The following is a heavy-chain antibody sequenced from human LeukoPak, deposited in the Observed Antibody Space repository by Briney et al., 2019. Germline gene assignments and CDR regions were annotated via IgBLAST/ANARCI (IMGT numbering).Heavy chain of an antibody. V-gene: IGHV4-59*01. D-gene: IGHD6-13*01. CDR2: IYYSGTT. CDR1: GGSISSYY. CDR3: ARGVYIAAAQYGY. Sequence: PSETLSLTCTVSGGSISSYYWSWIRQPPGKGLEWIGYIYYSGTTNYNPSLKSRVTISVDTSKNQFSLKLSSVTAADTAVYYCARGVYIAAAQYGYWGQGTLITVSS. J-gene: IGHJ4*02.